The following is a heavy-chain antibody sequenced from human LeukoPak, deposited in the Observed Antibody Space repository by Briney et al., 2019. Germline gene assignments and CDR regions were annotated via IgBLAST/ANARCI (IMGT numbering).Heavy chain of an antibody. CDR2: IYTSGCT. CDR3: ARVLLGPSYYDFWSGSINYYYYYMDV. J-gene: IGHJ6*03. D-gene: IGHD3-3*01. CDR1: GGSISSYY. Sequence: SETLSLTCMVSGGSISSYYWSWIRQPAGRGLEWIGRIYTSGCTNYNPSIKSQVTMSVNTSKNQFSLKLSSVTAADTAVYYCARVLLGPSYYDFWSGSINYYYYYMDVWGKGTTVTVSS. V-gene: IGHV4-4*07.